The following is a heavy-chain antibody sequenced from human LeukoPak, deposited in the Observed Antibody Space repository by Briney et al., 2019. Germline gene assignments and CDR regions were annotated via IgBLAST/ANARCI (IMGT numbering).Heavy chain of an antibody. Sequence: GGSLKISCKVSGYIFTSYWIGWVRQMPGKGLEWMGIIYPGDSDTKYSPSFQGQVTISADKSISTAYLQWSSLKASDTAMYYCTNGSWFDPWGQGTLVTVSS. J-gene: IGHJ5*02. CDR2: IYPGDSDT. D-gene: IGHD1-26*01. CDR3: TNGSWFDP. CDR1: GYIFTSYW. V-gene: IGHV5-51*01.